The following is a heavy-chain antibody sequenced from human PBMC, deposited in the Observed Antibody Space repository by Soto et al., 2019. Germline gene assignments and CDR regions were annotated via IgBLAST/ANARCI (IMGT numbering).Heavy chain of an antibody. Sequence: SETLSLTCTVSGTSISSYYWSWIRQPPGKGLEWIANIHYSGTTNYNPSLASRVTLSVDSSKNQFSLKMTSVTAADRAMYFCARYNSYAIDYWGRGTLVTVSS. J-gene: IGHJ4*02. D-gene: IGHD2-8*01. CDR3: ARYNSYAIDY. CDR1: GTSISSYY. V-gene: IGHV4-59*01. CDR2: IHYSGTT.